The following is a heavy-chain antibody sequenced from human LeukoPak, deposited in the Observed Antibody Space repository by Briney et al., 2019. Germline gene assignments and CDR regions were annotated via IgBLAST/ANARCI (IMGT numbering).Heavy chain of an antibody. CDR1: GFTFSSYS. J-gene: IGHJ3*02. CDR3: ARVIEYCSSTSCHAFDI. V-gene: IGHV3-21*01. D-gene: IGHD2-2*01. CDR2: ISSSSSYI. Sequence: GGSLRLSCAASGFTFSSYSMNWVRQAPGKGLEWVSSISSSSSYIYYADSVKGRFTISRDNAKNSLYLQMNSLRAEDTAVYYCARVIEYCSSTSCHAFDIWGQGTMVTVSS.